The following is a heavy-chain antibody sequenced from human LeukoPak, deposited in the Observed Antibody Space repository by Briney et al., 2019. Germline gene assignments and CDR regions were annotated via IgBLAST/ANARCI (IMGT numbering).Heavy chain of an antibody. D-gene: IGHD2/OR15-2a*01. J-gene: IGHJ5*02. CDR2: INPNSGGT. CDR1: GYTFTGYY. CDR3: ARAQYYFKRGSGFDP. V-gene: IGHV1-2*02. Sequence: ASVKVSCKASGYTFTGYYMHWVRQAPGQGLEWMGWINPNSGGTNYAQKFQGRVAMTRDTSIGTAYMELSRLRSDDTAVYYCARAQYYFKRGSGFDPGGQGTLVTVSS.